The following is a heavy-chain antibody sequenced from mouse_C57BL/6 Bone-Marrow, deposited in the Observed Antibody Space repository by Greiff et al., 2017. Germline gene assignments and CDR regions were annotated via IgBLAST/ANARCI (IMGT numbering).Heavy chain of an antibody. V-gene: IGHV5-6*01. CDR3: ARPTTVDAMDY. CDR1: GFTFSSYG. D-gene: IGHD1-1*01. Sequence: EVKLMESGGDLVKPGGSLKLSCAASGFTFSSYGMSWVRQTPDKRLEWVATISSGGSYTYYPDSVKGRFTISRDNAKNTLYLQMSSLKSEDTAMYYCARPTTVDAMDYWGQGTSVTVSS. J-gene: IGHJ4*01. CDR2: ISSGGSYT.